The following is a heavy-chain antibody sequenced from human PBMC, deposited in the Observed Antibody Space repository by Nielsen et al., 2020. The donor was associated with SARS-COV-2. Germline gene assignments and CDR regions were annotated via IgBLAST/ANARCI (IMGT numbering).Heavy chain of an antibody. D-gene: IGHD4-23*01. CDR2: INHNGRA. J-gene: IGHJ4*02. Sequence: SETLSLTCAVHGASFTAYHWSWIRQSPGRGLEWIGEINHNGRANYNPSLKSRVTISADTSKNHFSLNLSSVTAADTALYYCARFLRGNSARYLDYWGQGTLVTVSS. CDR3: ARFLRGNSARYLDY. V-gene: IGHV4-34*01. CDR1: GASFTAYH.